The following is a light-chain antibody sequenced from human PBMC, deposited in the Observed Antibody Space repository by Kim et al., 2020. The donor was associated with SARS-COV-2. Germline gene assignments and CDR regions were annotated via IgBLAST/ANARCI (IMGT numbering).Light chain of an antibody. CDR3: CSYATFFWV. CDR1: SSDVGSYNL. Sequence: QSALTQPASVSGSPGQSITISCTGTSSDVGSYNLVSWYQQHPGKAPKLMIYEVSQRPLGVSNHFSGSKSDNTASLTISGLQTEDEADYYCCSYATFFWVFGGGTQLTVL. CDR2: EVS. J-gene: IGLJ3*02. V-gene: IGLV2-23*02.